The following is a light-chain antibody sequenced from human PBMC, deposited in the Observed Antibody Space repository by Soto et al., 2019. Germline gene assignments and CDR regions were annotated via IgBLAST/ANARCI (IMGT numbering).Light chain of an antibody. V-gene: IGKV1-5*03. Sequence: DIQMTQSPSTLSASVGDRVTITCRASQSISSWLAWYQQKPWKAPKLLIYKASSLESGVPSRFSGSGSGTEFTLTISSLQPDDFATYYCQQYNSYSPLTFGPGTKVDIK. CDR2: KAS. CDR3: QQYNSYSPLT. CDR1: QSISSW. J-gene: IGKJ3*01.